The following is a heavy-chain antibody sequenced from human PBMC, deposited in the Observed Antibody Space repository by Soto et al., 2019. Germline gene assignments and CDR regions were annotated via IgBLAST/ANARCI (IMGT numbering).Heavy chain of an antibody. CDR1: GYSVTSYW. CDR3: ARRGYSYGESFDY. V-gene: IGHV5-51*01. Sequence: GESLKISCKGSGYSVTSYWIGWVRQMPGKGLEWMGIIYPGDSDTRYRPSFQGQVTISADKSISTAYLQWSSLKASDTAMYYCARRGYSYGESFDYWGQGTLLTVSS. D-gene: IGHD5-18*01. J-gene: IGHJ4*02. CDR2: IYPGDSDT.